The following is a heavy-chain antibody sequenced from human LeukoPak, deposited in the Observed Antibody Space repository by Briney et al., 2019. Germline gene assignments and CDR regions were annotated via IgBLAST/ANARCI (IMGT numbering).Heavy chain of an antibody. Sequence: GESLKISCKGSGYSFTSYWIGWVRQMPGKGLEWMGIIYPGDSDTRYSPSFQGQVTISADKSISTAYLQWGSLKASDTAMYYCARHYPPGDYVWGSIMDYWGQGTLVTVSS. CDR3: ARHYPPGDYVWGSIMDY. D-gene: IGHD3-16*01. CDR2: IYPGDSDT. V-gene: IGHV5-51*01. J-gene: IGHJ4*02. CDR1: GYSFTSYW.